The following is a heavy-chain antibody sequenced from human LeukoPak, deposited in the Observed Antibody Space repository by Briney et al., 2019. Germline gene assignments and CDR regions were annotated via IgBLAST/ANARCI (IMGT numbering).Heavy chain of an antibody. CDR2: INIDGSST. D-gene: IGHD3-9*01. V-gene: IGHV3-74*01. Sequence: GGSLRLSCAASGFTFSGYWMHWVRQAPGKGLVWVSRINIDGSSTSYADSVKGRFTISRDNAKNTLYLQMNSLRAEDTAVYYCARVHLLTGFFKGWFDPWGQGTLVTVSS. CDR1: GFTFSGYW. CDR3: ARVHLLTGFFKGWFDP. J-gene: IGHJ5*02.